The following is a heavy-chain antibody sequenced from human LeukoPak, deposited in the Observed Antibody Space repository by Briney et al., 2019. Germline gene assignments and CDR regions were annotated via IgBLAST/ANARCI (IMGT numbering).Heavy chain of an antibody. Sequence: ASVKVSCKASGYTFTSYGISWVRQAPGQGLEWMGWISAYNGNTNYAQKLQGRVTMTTDTSTSTAYMELRSLRSDDTAVYYCARDGRARGYYDSSGYFYYYYYMDVWGKGTTVTVSS. CDR2: ISAYNGNT. CDR1: GYTFTSYG. J-gene: IGHJ6*03. V-gene: IGHV1-18*01. D-gene: IGHD3-22*01. CDR3: ARDGRARGYYDSSGYFYYYYYMDV.